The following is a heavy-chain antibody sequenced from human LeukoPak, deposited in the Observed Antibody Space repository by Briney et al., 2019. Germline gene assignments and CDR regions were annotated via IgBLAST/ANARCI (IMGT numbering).Heavy chain of an antibody. J-gene: IGHJ4*02. D-gene: IGHD4-17*01. Sequence: GGSLRLSCAASGFTFSSYSMNWVRQAPGKGLEWVSSISSSSRYIYYADSVKGRFTISRDNAKNSLYLQMNSLRAEDTAVYYCARGSPSYGDYLIDYWGQGTLVTVSS. V-gene: IGHV3-21*01. CDR3: ARGSPSYGDYLIDY. CDR1: GFTFSSYS. CDR2: ISSSSRYI.